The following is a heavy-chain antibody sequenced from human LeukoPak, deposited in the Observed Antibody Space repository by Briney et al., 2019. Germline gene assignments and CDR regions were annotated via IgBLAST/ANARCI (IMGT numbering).Heavy chain of an antibody. CDR1: GFTVSSNY. CDR2: IYSGGRT. J-gene: IGHJ3*02. D-gene: IGHD4-23*01. CDR3: ARLMTTVVKNRWHAFDI. V-gene: IGHV3-53*01. Sequence: GGSLRLSCAASGFTVSSNYMSWVRQAPGKGLEGVSVIYSGGRTYYADSVKGRFTISRDNSKNTLYVQMNSLRAEDTAVYYCARLMTTVVKNRWHAFDIWGQGTMVTVSS.